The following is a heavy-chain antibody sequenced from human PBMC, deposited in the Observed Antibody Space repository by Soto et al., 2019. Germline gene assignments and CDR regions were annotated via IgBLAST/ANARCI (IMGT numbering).Heavy chain of an antibody. CDR3: ARGEYLNNFYFHGMDL. V-gene: IGHV1-46*01. J-gene: IGHJ6*02. D-gene: IGHD2-2*02. CDR1: GYTFTSYY. Sequence: QVQLVQSGAEVKKPGASVKVSCKASGYTFTSYYMHWVRQAPGEGLEWMGIINPSGGSISYAQKFQGRVTMTRDTSTSTVYMELSSLRSEDTAVYYCARGEYLNNFYFHGMDLWGQGTTVTVSS. CDR2: INPSGGSI.